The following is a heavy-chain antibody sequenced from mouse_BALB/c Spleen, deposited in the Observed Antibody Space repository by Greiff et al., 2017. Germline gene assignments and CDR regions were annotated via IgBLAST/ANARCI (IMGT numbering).Heavy chain of an antibody. V-gene: IGHV1-69*02. J-gene: IGHJ2*01. Sequence: QVQLQQPGAELVRPGASVKLSCKASGYTFTSYWINWVKQRPGQGLEWIGNIYPSDSYTNYNQKFKDKATLTVDKSSSTAYMQLSSPTSEDSAVYYCRGTVYYFDYWGGGATLTVSS. D-gene: IGHD4-1*01. CDR2: IYPSDSYT. CDR3: RGTVYYFDY. CDR1: GYTFTSYW.